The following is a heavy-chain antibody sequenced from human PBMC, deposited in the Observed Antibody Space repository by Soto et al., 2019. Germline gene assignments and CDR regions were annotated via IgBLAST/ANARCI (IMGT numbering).Heavy chain of an antibody. CDR1: GFTFSSYW. D-gene: IGHD6-19*01. J-gene: IGHJ4*02. CDR3: ARMTQWLVFDY. CDR2: TDSDGSFT. V-gene: IGHV3-74*01. Sequence: PGGSLRLSCLASGFTFSSYWMHWVRRTPGQGLVWVSHTDSDGSFTTYADSVKGRFTISRDNAKNTLYLQMNSLRAEDTAVYYCARMTQWLVFDYWGQGTLVTVSS.